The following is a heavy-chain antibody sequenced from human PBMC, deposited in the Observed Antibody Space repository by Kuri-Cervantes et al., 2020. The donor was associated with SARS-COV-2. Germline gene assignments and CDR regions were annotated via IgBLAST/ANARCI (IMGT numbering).Heavy chain of an antibody. Sequence: SETLSLTCTASGGSISSSSYYWGWIRQPPGKGLEWIGSIYYSGSTYYNPSLKSRVTISVDTSKNQFSLKLSSVTAADTAVYYCARHMEENEGATNWFDPWGQGTLVTVSS. D-gene: IGHD2/OR15-2a*01. V-gene: IGHV4-39*01. CDR2: IYYSGST. CDR1: GGSISSSSYY. J-gene: IGHJ5*02. CDR3: ARHMEENEGATNWFDP.